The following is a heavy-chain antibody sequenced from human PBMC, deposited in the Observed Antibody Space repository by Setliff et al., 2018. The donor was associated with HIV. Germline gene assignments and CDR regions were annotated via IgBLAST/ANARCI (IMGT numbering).Heavy chain of an antibody. D-gene: IGHD3-22*01. J-gene: IGHJ4*02. CDR2: IFHSGTT. CDR1: SGSISPYY. V-gene: IGHV4-59*12. Sequence: SETLSLTCAVSSGSISPYYWSWIRQPPGRGLEWIGNIFHSGTTYYNPSLKSRVTIAIDTSKNQFSLKLTSLTAADTAVYFCARDPHYYDRSGHYSWFYFDYWGQGTLVTVSS. CDR3: ARDPHYYDRSGHYSWFYFDY.